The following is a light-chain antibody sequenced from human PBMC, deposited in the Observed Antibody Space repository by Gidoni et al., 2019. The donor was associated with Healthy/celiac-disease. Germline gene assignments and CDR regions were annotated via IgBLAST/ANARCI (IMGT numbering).Light chain of an antibody. CDR3: SSYTSSSLLV. CDR2: EVS. J-gene: IGLJ1*01. CDR1: SSDVGGYNY. Sequence: QSALTQPASVSGSPGQSITISCTGTSSDVGGYNYVSWYQQHPGKAPKLMIYEVSNRPSGVSNRFSGSKSGNTVSLTISGLQAEDEADYYCSSYTSSSLLVFGTGTKVTVL. V-gene: IGLV2-14*01.